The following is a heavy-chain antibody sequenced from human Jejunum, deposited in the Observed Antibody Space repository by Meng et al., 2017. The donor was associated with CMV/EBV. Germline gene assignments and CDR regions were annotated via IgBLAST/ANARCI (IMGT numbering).Heavy chain of an antibody. D-gene: IGHD4/OR15-4a*01. J-gene: IGHJ6*02. CDR1: GYILTDYY. CDR3: AKEGVLYGMDV. V-gene: IGHV1-46*01. CDR2: INPSGYNT. Sequence: KAAGYILTDYYILWVRQAPGQGLEWMALINPSGYNTSYTQKFQGRITVTRDTSTRTVYMELNNLTFEDTAVYYCAKEGVLYGMDVWGQGTTVTVSS.